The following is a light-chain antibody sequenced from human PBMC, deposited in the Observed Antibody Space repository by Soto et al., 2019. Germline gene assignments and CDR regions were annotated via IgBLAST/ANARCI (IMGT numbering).Light chain of an antibody. Sequence: ETVLTQSPGTVSLSPGERATLSCRASQSLCSRFLAWYQQTPGQAPRLLIYGASNRATGIPDRFSGSGSGTDFTLTISRLEPEDFAVYYCQQYGSSPVTFGQGTKLEI. CDR1: QSLCSRF. V-gene: IGKV3-20*01. CDR2: GAS. CDR3: QQYGSSPVT. J-gene: IGKJ2*01.